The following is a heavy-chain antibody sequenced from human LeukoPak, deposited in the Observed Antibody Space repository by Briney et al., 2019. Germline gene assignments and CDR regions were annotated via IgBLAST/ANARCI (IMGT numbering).Heavy chain of an antibody. J-gene: IGHJ6*03. D-gene: IGHD3-16*01. V-gene: IGHV1-18*01. CDR2: ISAYNGNT. CDR1: GYTFTSYG. CDR3: ARAYDGRNYMDV. Sequence: ASVKVSCKASGYTFTSYGISWVRQAPGQGPEWMGWISAYNGNTNYAQKLQGRVTMTTDTSTSTAYMELRSLRSDDTAVYYCARAYDGRNYMDVWGKGTTVTISS.